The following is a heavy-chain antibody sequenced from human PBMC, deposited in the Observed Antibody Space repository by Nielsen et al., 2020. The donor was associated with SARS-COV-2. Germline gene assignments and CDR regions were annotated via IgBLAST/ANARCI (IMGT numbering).Heavy chain of an antibody. V-gene: IGHV3-33*08. J-gene: IGHJ4*02. CDR3: AREGIGYNDFDY. D-gene: IGHD1-14*01. CDR2: IWNDGTTK. Sequence: GESLKISCAASGFSFNNYGMHWVRQAPGKGLEWVAVIWNDGTTKYYADSVKGRVTISRDNSKNTLYLQMSSLRGDDTAVYYCAREGIGYNDFDYWGQGTLVTVSS. CDR1: GFSFNNYG.